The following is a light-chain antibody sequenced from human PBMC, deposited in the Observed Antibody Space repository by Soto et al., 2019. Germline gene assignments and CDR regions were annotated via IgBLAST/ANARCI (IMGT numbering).Light chain of an antibody. J-gene: IGKJ4*01. CDR3: HPANSFPLT. CDR1: QGISSW. CDR2: AAA. V-gene: IGKV1-12*01. Sequence: DIPMTQSPSSVSASVGDRVTITCRTSQGISSWLAWYQQKPGKAPRLLIYAAASLQSGVPSMFSGSGYGTDFTLTISSLQPEDCATYYCHPANSFPLTFGEGTKVEIK.